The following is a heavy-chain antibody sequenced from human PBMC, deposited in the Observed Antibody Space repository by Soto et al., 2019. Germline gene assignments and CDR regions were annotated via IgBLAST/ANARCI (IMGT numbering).Heavy chain of an antibody. D-gene: IGHD5-18*01. V-gene: IGHV3-9*01. CDR2: ISWNSGSI. CDR1: GFTFDDYA. CDR3: AKDKGVSYGYGFDY. Sequence: SLRLSCAASGFTFDDYATHWVRQAPWKGLEWVSGISWNSGSIGYADSVKGRFTISRDNAKNSLYLQMNSLRAEDTALYYCAKDKGVSYGYGFDYWGQGTLVTVSS. J-gene: IGHJ4*02.